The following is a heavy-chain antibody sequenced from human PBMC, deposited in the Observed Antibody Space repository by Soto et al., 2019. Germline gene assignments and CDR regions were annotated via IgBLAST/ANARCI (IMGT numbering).Heavy chain of an antibody. V-gene: IGHV1-8*01. D-gene: IGHD5-18*01. CDR2: MNPNSGNT. CDR1: GYTFTSYD. Sequence: QVQLVQSGAEVKKPGASVKVSCKASGYTFTSYDINWVRQATGQGLEWMGWMNPNSGNTGYAQKFQGRVTMTRNTSISTAYMELSSLRSEDTAVYYWASLGILDGGMDVWGQGTTVTVSS. CDR3: ASLGILDGGMDV. J-gene: IGHJ6*02.